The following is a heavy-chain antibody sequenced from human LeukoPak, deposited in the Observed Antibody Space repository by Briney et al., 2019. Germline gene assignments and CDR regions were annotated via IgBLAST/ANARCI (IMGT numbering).Heavy chain of an antibody. J-gene: IGHJ4*02. V-gene: IGHV4-59*02. D-gene: IGHD3-10*01. CDR3: ARVGTYGSGSYLSWLDY. CDR2: IYYSGST. Sequence: SETLSLTCTVSGGSVSSYYWSWIRQPPGKGLEWIGYIYYSGSTNYNPSLKSRVTISVDTSKNQYSLKLSSVTAADTAVYYCARVGTYGSGSYLSWLDYWGQGTLVTVSS. CDR1: GGSVSSYY.